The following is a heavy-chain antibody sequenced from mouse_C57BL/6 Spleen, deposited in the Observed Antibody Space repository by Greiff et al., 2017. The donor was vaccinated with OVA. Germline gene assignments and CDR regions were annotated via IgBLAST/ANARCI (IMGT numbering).Heavy chain of an antibody. CDR2: IRLKSDNYAT. D-gene: IGHD1-1*01. Sequence: EVKVEESGGGLVQPGGSMKLSCVASGFTFSNYWMNWVRQSPEKGLEWVAQIRLKSDNYATHYAESVKGRFTISRDDSKSSVYLQMNNLRAEDTGIYYCTEPYYYGSTEYFDVWGTGTTVTVSS. CDR3: TEPYYYGSTEYFDV. J-gene: IGHJ1*03. V-gene: IGHV6-3*01. CDR1: GFTFSNYW.